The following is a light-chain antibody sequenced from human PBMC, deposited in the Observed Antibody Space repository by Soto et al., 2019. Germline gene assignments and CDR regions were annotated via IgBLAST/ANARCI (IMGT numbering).Light chain of an antibody. V-gene: IGKV1-5*03. CDR3: LQYNTYWT. J-gene: IGKJ1*01. Sequence: DIQMTQSPSTLSASVGDRVTITCRASQSINIWLAWYQQKPGKAPKLLIYRASNLQGGVPSRFRGSGSGTDFTLTISSLQPDDFATYYCLQYNTYWTFGQGTKVEIK. CDR2: RAS. CDR1: QSINIW.